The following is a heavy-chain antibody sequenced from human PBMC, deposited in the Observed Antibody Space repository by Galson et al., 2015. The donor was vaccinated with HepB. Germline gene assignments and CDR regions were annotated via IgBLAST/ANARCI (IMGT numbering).Heavy chain of an antibody. V-gene: IGHV5-51*03. J-gene: IGHJ6*02. D-gene: IGHD3-22*01. Sequence: QSGAEVKKPGESLKISCKGSGYSFTSYWIGWVRQMPGKGLEWMGIIYPGDSDTRYSPSFQGQVTISADKSISTAYLQWSSLKASDTAMYYCARTYYYDSSGYYYEDYYYGMDVWGQGTTVTVSS. CDR2: IYPGDSDT. CDR3: ARTYYYDSSGYYYEDYYYGMDV. CDR1: GYSFTSYW.